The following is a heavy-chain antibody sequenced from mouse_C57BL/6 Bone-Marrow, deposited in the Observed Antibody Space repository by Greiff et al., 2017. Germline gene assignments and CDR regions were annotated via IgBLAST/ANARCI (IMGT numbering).Heavy chain of an antibody. CDR3: ARDGYWYFDV. V-gene: IGHV5-6*01. CDR2: ISSGGSYT. Sequence: EVQLVESGGDLVKPGGSLKLSCAASGFTFSSYGMSWVRQTPDTRLEWVATISSGGSYTYYPDSVKGRFTISRDNAKNTLYLQMSSLKSEDTAMYYCARDGYWYFDVWVTGTTVTVSS. CDR1: GFTFSSYG. J-gene: IGHJ1*03.